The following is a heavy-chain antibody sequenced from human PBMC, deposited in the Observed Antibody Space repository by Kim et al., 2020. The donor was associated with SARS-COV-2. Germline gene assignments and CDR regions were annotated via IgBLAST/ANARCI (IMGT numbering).Heavy chain of an antibody. J-gene: IGHJ4*02. CDR2: ISGSGGST. D-gene: IGHD3-16*01. CDR1: GFTFSSYA. V-gene: IGHV3-23*01. Sequence: GGSLRLSCAASGFTFSSYAMSWVRQAPGKGLEWVSAISGSGGSTYYADSVKGRFTISRDNSKNTLYLQMNSLRAEDTAVYYCAKVSHFLYYDYVWGSYYFDYWGQGTLVTVSS. CDR3: AKVSHFLYYDYVWGSYYFDY.